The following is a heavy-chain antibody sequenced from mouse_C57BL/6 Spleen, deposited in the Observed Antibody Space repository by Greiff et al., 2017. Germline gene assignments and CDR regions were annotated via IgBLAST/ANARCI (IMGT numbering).Heavy chain of an antibody. J-gene: IGHJ3*01. CDR3: ARGDYDTAWFAY. CDR1: GYAFSSYW. CDR2: IYPGDGDP. Sequence: QVQLQQSGAELVKPGASVKISCKASGYAFSSYWMNWVKQRPGKGLEWIGQIYPGDGDPNYNGKFKGKATLTADKSSSTAYMQLSSLTSEDSAVYFCARGDYDTAWFAYWGQGTLVTVSA. D-gene: IGHD2-4*01. V-gene: IGHV1-80*01.